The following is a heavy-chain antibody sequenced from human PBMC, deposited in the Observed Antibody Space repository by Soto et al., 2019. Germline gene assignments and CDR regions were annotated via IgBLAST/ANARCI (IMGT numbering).Heavy chain of an antibody. Sequence: SETLSLTCAVYGGSFSGYYWSWIRQPPGKGLEWIGEINHSGSTNYNPSLKSRVTISVDTSKNQFSLKLSSVTAPDTAVYYCARVCSSTSCYYYYGMDVWGQGTTVTVSS. V-gene: IGHV4-34*01. CDR2: INHSGST. CDR3: ARVCSSTSCYYYYGMDV. CDR1: GGSFSGYY. J-gene: IGHJ6*02. D-gene: IGHD2-2*01.